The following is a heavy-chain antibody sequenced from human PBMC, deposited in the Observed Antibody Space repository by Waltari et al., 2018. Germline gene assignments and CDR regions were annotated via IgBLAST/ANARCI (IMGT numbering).Heavy chain of an antibody. CDR1: GGSVNTHH. J-gene: IGHJ3*02. V-gene: IGHV4-59*02. Sequence: QVQLQESGPGRVEPSETLSLTCSVSGGSVNTHHWNWFRQTPEKGLEWIGYAHYSGSTYYNPSLESRVAISVDTSKNEVSLKVTSLTAADTAVYYCARWAATATILINAFDIWGQGTTVTVSS. CDR2: AHYSGST. CDR3: ARWAATATILINAFDI. D-gene: IGHD1-1*01.